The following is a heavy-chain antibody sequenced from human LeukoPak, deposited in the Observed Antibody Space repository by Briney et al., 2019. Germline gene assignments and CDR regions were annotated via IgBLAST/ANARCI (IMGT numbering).Heavy chain of an antibody. CDR1: GYTFTSYG. CDR2: ISAYNGNT. D-gene: IGHD6-13*01. V-gene: IGHV1-18*01. J-gene: IGHJ6*03. CDR3: ARRLDSSSWGYYYYMDV. Sequence: GASVKVSCKASGYTFTSYGISWVRQAPGQGLEWMGWISAYNGNTNYAQKLQGRVTMTTDTSTSTAYMELRSLRSDDTAVYYCARRLDSSSWGYYYYMDVWGKGTTVTGSS.